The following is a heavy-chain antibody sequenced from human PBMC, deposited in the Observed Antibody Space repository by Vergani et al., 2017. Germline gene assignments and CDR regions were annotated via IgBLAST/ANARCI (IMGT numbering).Heavy chain of an antibody. D-gene: IGHD3-22*01. J-gene: IGHJ4*02. CDR2: IIPIFGTT. V-gene: IGHV1-69*13. CDR1: GGTFSSNS. CDR3: ARSSGYYSYDFDF. Sequence: QGQLAQSGAAVKKPGSSVKVSCEASGGTFSSNSISWVRQAPGQGLEWMGRIIPIFGTTSYAQKFQGRVTILADESTSTAYMELSSLRSEDTAVYYCARSSGYYSYDFDFWGQGTLVTVSS.